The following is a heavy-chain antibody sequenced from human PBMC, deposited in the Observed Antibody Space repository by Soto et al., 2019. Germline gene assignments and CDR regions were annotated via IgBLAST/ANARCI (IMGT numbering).Heavy chain of an antibody. CDR1: GGSISSGDYY. Sequence: SETLSLTCTVSGGSISSGDYYWSWIRQPPGKGLEWIGYIYYSGSTYYNPSLKSRVTISVDTSKNQFSLKLSSVTAADTAVYYRAIYGGNSALELLCIACVTTVRVHPSHPLKPLSSSLSHPVDI. J-gene: IGHJ3*02. CDR2: IYYSGST. V-gene: IGHV4-30-4*01. CDR3: AIYGGNSALELLCIACVTTVRVHPSHPLKPLSSSLSHPVDI. D-gene: IGHD1-7*01.